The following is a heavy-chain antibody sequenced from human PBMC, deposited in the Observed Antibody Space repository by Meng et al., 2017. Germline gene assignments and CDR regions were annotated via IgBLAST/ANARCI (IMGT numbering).Heavy chain of an antibody. CDR1: GYTFTSYA. J-gene: IGHJ5*02. V-gene: IGHV1-3*01. CDR3: ARDKLKTFDP. CDR2: LNAGNGDT. Sequence: QVQLVQSGAEVKEPGASVKVSCKASGYTFTSYAMHWVRQAPGQSLEWMGWLNAGNGDTNYSQKFQGRVTITRDSSASTAYMELSSLRSEDTAVYYCARDKLKTFDPWGQGTLVTVSS.